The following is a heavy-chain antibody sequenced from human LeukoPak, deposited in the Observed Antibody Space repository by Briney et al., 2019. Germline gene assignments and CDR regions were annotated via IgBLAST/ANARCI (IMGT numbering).Heavy chain of an antibody. CDR1: GYTFTSYY. D-gene: IGHD6-13*01. V-gene: IGHV1-46*01. CDR3: AREREGSYYFDY. CDR2: INPSGGST. Sequence: ASVKVSCKASGYTFTSYYMHWVRQAPGQGLEWMGIINPSGGSTSYAQKFQGRVTMTRDMSTSTVYMEMSSLTSEDTALYYCAREREGSYYFDYWGQGTLVTVSS. J-gene: IGHJ4*02.